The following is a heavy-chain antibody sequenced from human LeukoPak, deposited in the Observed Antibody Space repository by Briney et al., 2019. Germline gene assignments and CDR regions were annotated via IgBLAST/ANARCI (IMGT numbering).Heavy chain of an antibody. V-gene: IGHV4-4*07. CDR2: IYTGGST. J-gene: IGHJ4*02. D-gene: IGHD3-16*01. CDR1: GGSISSYY. CDR3: ARDLSGGTFDY. Sequence: PSETLSLTWTVSGGSISSYYWSWIRLPAGKGLEWIGRIYTGGSTNYNPSLKSRVTMSVDTSKNQFSLRLSSVTAAETAVYYCARDLSGGTFDYWGQGTLVTVSS.